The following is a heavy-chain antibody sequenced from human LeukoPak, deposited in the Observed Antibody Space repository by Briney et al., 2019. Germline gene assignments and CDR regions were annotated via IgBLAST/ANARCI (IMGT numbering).Heavy chain of an antibody. V-gene: IGHV3-48*03. D-gene: IGHD4-17*01. CDR3: ARGNYGDCKPFDY. J-gene: IGHJ4*02. Sequence: PGGSLRLSCAASGFTFSSYEMNWVRQAPGKGLEWVSYISSSGSTIYYADSVKGRFTISRDNAKNSLYLQMNSLRAEDTAVYYCARGNYGDCKPFDYWGQGTLVTVSS. CDR1: GFTFSSYE. CDR2: ISSSGSTI.